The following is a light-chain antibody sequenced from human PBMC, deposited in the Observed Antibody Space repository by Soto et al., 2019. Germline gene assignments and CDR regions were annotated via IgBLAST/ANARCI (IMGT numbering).Light chain of an antibody. V-gene: IGLV1-44*01. CDR3: AAWDGSLNHIL. CDR1: SSNMGSNT. Sequence: QSVLTQPPSASGTPGQGVAISCSGSSSNMGSNTVNWYQHLPGTAPKLLIYNDNQRPSGVPDRFFGSKSGTSASLAITGLQSEDEADYYCAAWDGSLNHILFGGWTKRTVL. CDR2: NDN. J-gene: IGLJ2*01.